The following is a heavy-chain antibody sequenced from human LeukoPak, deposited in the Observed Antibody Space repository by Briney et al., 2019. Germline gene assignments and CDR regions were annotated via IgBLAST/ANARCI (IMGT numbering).Heavy chain of an antibody. CDR2: TYCRSKWHS. V-gene: IGHV6-1*01. CDR3: ARMVGLVSDF. Sequence: SQTLSLTCAISGDSVSSNSAAWNWISQSPSRGLEWLGRTYCRSKWHSYYAPSVKSRITINPDTSKNQFSLQLKSVTPEDTAVYYCARMVGLVSDFWGQGTLVTVSS. J-gene: IGHJ4*02. D-gene: IGHD3-10*01. CDR1: GDSVSSNSAA.